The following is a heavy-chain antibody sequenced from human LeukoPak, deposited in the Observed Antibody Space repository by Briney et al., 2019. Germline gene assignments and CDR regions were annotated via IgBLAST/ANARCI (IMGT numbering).Heavy chain of an antibody. Sequence: SETLSLTCTVSGGSISNYYWSWIRQSPGKGLEWIGYIYYSGSTNYNPSLKSRVTISVDKSKNQFSLKLSSVTAADTAVYYCAVVAVHFDYWGQGTLVTVSS. CDR1: GGSISNYY. J-gene: IGHJ4*02. D-gene: IGHD5-12*01. CDR3: AVVAVHFDY. V-gene: IGHV4-59*12. CDR2: IYYSGST.